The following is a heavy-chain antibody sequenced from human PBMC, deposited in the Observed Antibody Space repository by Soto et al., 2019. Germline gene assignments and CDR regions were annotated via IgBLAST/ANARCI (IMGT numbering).Heavy chain of an antibody. CDR3: GRSGSYTIFGVVNWFDP. V-gene: IGHV1-69*01. D-gene: IGHD3-3*01. CDR2: IIPIFGTA. CDR1: GGTFSSYA. Sequence: QVQLVQSGAEVKKPGSSVKVSCKASGGTFSSYAISWVRQAPGQGLEWMGGIIPIFGTANYAQKFQGRVTITADESTSTAYMELRSLGSEDTAVYYCGRSGSYTIFGVVNWFDPWGQGTLVTVSS. J-gene: IGHJ5*02.